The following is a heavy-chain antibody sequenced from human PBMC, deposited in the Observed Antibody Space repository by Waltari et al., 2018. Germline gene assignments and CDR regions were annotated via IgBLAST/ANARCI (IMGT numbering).Heavy chain of an antibody. Sequence: QVQLVESGGGVVQPGRSLRLSCTASGFTFRNSGMHSVRQAPGKGLEWVALIWNDGSNKFYVDSLKGRFTLSIDNSKNTVYLQMNSLGAEDTAVYYCARGYGHYTSTFDYWGQGTLVTVSS. J-gene: IGHJ4*02. V-gene: IGHV3-33*01. CDR1: GFTFRNSG. CDR2: IWNDGSNK. CDR3: ARGYGHYTSTFDY. D-gene: IGHD4-17*01.